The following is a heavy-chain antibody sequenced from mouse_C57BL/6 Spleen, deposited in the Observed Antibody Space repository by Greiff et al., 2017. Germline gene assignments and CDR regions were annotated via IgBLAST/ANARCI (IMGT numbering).Heavy chain of an antibody. V-gene: IGHV14-4*01. J-gene: IGHJ3*01. CDR3: TTRCYYVAY. CDR1: GFNIKDDY. Sequence: VQLQQSGAELVRPGASVKLSCTASGFNIKDDYMHWVKQRPEQGLEWIGWIDPENGDTEYASKFQGKATITADTSSNTAYLQLSSLTSEDTAVYYCTTRCYYVAYWGQGTLVTVSA. CDR2: IDPENGDT. D-gene: IGHD1-1*01.